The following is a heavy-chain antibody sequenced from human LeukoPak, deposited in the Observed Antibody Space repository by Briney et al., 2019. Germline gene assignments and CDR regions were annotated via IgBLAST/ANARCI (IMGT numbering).Heavy chain of an antibody. J-gene: IGHJ6*03. V-gene: IGHV1-69*06. Sequence: GASVTVSCKASGCTLSHYAISWVRQAPGQGLEWMGGTIPIFGTTNYAQKFQGRVTITADKSTTTAYMELSSLRSDDTAVYYCARDRWPVTRIHYYYSMDVWGKGTTVTVSS. D-gene: IGHD4-17*01. CDR2: TIPIFGTT. CDR1: GCTLSHYA. CDR3: ARDRWPVTRIHYYYSMDV.